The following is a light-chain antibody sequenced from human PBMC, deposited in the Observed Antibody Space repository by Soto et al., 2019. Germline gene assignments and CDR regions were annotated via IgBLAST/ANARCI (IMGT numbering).Light chain of an antibody. Sequence: EIVMTQSPATLSVSPGERATLSCRASQSVSSNLAWYQQKPGQAPRLLIYGASSRATGIPARFSGSGSGTEFTRTISSLQSEDFEVYYCQQYNNWPPLTFGGGTKVEIK. CDR3: QQYNNWPPLT. CDR2: GAS. J-gene: IGKJ4*01. V-gene: IGKV3-15*01. CDR1: QSVSSN.